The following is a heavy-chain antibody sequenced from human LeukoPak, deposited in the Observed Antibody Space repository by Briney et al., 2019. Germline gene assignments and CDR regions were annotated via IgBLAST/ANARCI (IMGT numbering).Heavy chain of an antibody. J-gene: IGHJ6*02. CDR3: ARAQRGYCTNGVCSEADYYYYYGMDV. CDR2: IIPIFGTA. V-gene: IGHV1-69*13. CDR1: GYTFTSYG. D-gene: IGHD2-8*01. Sequence: GASVKVSCKASGYTFTSYGISWVRQAPGQGLEWMGGIIPIFGTANYAQKFQGRVTITADESTSTAYMELSSLRSEDTAVYYCARAQRGYCTNGVCSEADYYYYYGMDVWGQGTTVTVSS.